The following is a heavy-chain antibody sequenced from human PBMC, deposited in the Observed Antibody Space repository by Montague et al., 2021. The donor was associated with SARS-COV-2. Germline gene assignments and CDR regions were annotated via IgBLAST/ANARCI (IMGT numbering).Heavy chain of an antibody. Sequence: SETRSLTCTVSGGSISNYYWSWIRQPAGKGLEWIGRIYSSGSTNYNPSLKSRISMSVDTSKNQFFLKLSSVTAADTAIYYCARDYSHCSGGSCVFDYWGQGTRGTGAS. CDR2: IYSSGST. D-gene: IGHD2-15*01. J-gene: IGHJ4*02. CDR1: GGSISNYY. V-gene: IGHV4-4*07. CDR3: ARDYSHCSGGSCVFDY.